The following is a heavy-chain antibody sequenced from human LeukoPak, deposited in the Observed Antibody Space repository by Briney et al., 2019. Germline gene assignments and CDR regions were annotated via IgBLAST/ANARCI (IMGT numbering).Heavy chain of an antibody. J-gene: IGHJ3*02. CDR3: ARGRPVLQLLWGAFDI. CDR1: GFTVSSNS. CDR2: ISSSSSYT. V-gene: IGHV3-21*01. D-gene: IGHD1-7*01. Sequence: PGGSLRLSCTVSGFTVSSNSMSWVRQAPGKGLEWVSCISSSSSYTYYVDSVKGRFTISRDNAKNSLYLQMNSLRAEDTAVYYCARGRPVLQLLWGAFDIWGQGTMVTVYS.